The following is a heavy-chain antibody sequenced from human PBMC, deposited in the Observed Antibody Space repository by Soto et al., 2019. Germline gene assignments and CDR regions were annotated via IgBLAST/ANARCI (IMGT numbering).Heavy chain of an antibody. J-gene: IGHJ5*02. CDR1: SISTYY. CDR3: ARLLYGLGSWFDP. Sequence: TLSLTCTVGSISTYYWNWIRQPPGKGLEWIGYIYYSGSTNYNPSLKSRVTISVDTSKNQFSLKLSSVTAADTAVYYCARLLYGLGSWFDPWGQGTLVTVSS. D-gene: IGHD3-10*01. V-gene: IGHV4-59*08. CDR2: IYYSGST.